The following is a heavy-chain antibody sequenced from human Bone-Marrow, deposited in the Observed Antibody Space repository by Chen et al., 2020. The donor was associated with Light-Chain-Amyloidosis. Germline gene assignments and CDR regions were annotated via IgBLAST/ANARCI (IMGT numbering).Heavy chain of an antibody. D-gene: IGHD6-25*01. CDR2: IYHSGSI. V-gene: IGHV4-30-4*01. CDR1: GGSIRSGDYY. CDR3: AREVAASYNFYMDV. J-gene: IGHJ6*03. Sequence: QVQLQESGPGLVKPSQTLSLTCTVSGGSIRSGDYYWSWLRQPPGKGLQWIGYIYHSGSINHNPSLNSRVTMSVDTSRNQFSLKLTSVTAADTAVYYCAREVAASYNFYMDVWGKGTTVIVSS.